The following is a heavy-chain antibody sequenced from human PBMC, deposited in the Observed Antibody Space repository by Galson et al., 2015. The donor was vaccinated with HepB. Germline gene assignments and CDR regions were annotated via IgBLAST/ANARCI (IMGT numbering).Heavy chain of an antibody. CDR3: ARAFRIMITFGGVIVISTPFDP. J-gene: IGHJ5*02. CDR1: GYTFTSYA. D-gene: IGHD3-16*02. Sequence: SVKVSCKASGYTFTSYAMHWVRQAPGQRLEWMGWINAGNGNTKYSQKFQGRVTITRDTSASTAYMELSSLGSEDTAVYYCARAFRIMITFGGVIVISTPFDPWGQGTLVTVSS. CDR2: INAGNGNT. V-gene: IGHV1-3*01.